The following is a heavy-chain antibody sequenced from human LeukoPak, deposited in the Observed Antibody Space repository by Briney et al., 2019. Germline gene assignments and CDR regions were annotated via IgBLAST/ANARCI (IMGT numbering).Heavy chain of an antibody. D-gene: IGHD3-10*01. CDR2: IHTNGRT. V-gene: IGHV4-4*09. CDR3: TRRAPTSYGHYLDS. Sequence: SETLSLTCTVSGDSISSYYWSWIRQTPRKGLEWIGYIHTNGRTNYSPSLKSRVTMSVDSPKNQPSLMLSSVTAADTAVYYCTRRAPTSYGHYLDSWGQGTLVTVSS. CDR1: GDSISSYY. J-gene: IGHJ4*02.